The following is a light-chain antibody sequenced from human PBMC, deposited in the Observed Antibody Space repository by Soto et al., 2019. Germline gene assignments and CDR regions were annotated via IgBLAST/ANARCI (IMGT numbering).Light chain of an antibody. Sequence: DIQMTQSPSSLSASVGDRVTITCRASQVIGNYLAWYQQKPGKVPKLLIYGAYTLQSGVPSRFSGSGSGTDFTLTISSLQPEDVAIYYCQKYNSAPLTFGGGTKVDIK. CDR2: GAY. J-gene: IGKJ4*01. V-gene: IGKV1-27*01. CDR1: QVIGNY. CDR3: QKYNSAPLT.